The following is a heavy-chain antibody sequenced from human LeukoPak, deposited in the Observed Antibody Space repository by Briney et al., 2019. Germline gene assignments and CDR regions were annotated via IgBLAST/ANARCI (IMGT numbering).Heavy chain of an antibody. J-gene: IGHJ6*02. CDR2: IPYDGSNK. V-gene: IGHV3-30-3*01. Sequence: GRSLRLFCAASGFTFSSYAMHWVRQAPGKGLGWVAVIPYDGSNKYYADSVKGRFTISRDNSKNTLYLQMNSLRAEDTAVYYCARDLDTAMVYYYGMDVWGQGTTVTVSS. CDR1: GFTFSSYA. D-gene: IGHD5-18*01. CDR3: ARDLDTAMVYYYGMDV.